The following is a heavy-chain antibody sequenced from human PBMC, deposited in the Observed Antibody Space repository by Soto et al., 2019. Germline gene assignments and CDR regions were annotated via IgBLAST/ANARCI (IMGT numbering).Heavy chain of an antibody. Sequence: EVQLLESGGGLVQPGRSLRLSCAASGFTFSNYAMSWVRQAPGQGLDWVSAISGSGGTTYYADSVKGRFTISRDNSKHTLLLQMNSLRAEDAAVYYCAKFFVETGSNSGWPWSFHYWGQGPLVTVSS. CDR3: AKFFVETGSNSGWPWSFHY. D-gene: IGHD6-25*01. CDR2: ISGSGGTT. J-gene: IGHJ4*02. V-gene: IGHV3-23*01. CDR1: GFTFSNYA.